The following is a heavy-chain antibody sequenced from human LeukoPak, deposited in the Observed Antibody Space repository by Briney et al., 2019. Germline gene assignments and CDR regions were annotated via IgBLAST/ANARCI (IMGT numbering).Heavy chain of an antibody. CDR1: GGSISSYY. V-gene: IGHV4-59*01. Sequence: SETLSLTCTVSGGSISSYYWSWIRQPPGKGLEWIGYIYYSGNTNYNPSLKSRVTISIDTSKTQFSLRLSSVTAADTAVYYCARAYYDILTGYYFDYWGQGTLVTVSS. CDR3: ARAYYDILTGYYFDY. J-gene: IGHJ4*02. D-gene: IGHD3-9*01. CDR2: IYYSGNT.